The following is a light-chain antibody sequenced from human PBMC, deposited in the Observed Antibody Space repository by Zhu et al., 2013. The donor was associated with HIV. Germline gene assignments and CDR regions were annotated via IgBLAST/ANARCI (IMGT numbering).Light chain of an antibody. J-gene: IGKJ5*01. CDR2: GAS. V-gene: IGKV3D-15*01. CDR3: QQYNNWPPIT. CDR1: QGVAID. Sequence: DIVLTQSPGTLSLSPGDRATLSCRASQGVAIDSLAWYQQKPGQAPRLLIYGASSRASGIPARFSGSGSGTEFTLTISSLQSEDFALYYCQQYNNWPPITFGQGTRLEIK.